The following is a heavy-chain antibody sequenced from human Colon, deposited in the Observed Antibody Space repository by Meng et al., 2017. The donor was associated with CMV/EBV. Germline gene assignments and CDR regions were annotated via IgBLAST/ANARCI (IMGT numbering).Heavy chain of an antibody. V-gene: IGHV3-23*01. CDR2: ISGSGSEGGD. CDR1: GFTFNDYA. D-gene: IGHD3-3*01. Sequence: GESLKISCAASGFTFNDYAMAWVRQAPGKGLEWVSGISGSGSEGGDYYAASVKGRFTVSRDNFKNILYLEMNNLKADDTAVYFCAKGRMYYDFWSGAPDYWGQGTLVTVSS. J-gene: IGHJ4*02. CDR3: AKGRMYYDFWSGAPDY.